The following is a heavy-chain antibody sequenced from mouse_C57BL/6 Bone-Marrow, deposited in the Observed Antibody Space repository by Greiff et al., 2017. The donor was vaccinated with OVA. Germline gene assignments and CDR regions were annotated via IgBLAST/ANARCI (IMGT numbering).Heavy chain of an antibody. CDR3: ARMESSSPMDY. V-gene: IGHV5-6*01. CDR1: GFTFSSYG. D-gene: IGHD1-3*01. Sequence: EVHLVESGGDLVKPGGSLKLSCAASGFTFSSYGMSWVRQTPDKRLEWVATISSGGSYTYYPDSVKGRFTISRDNAKNTLYLQMSSLKSEDTAVYYCARMESSSPMDYWGQGTSVTVSS. J-gene: IGHJ4*01. CDR2: ISSGGSYT.